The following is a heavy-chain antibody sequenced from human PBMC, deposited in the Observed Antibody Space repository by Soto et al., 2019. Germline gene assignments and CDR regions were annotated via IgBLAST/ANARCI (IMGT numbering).Heavy chain of an antibody. CDR1: GFTFSSYG. CDR2: IWYDGSNK. V-gene: IGHV3-33*01. Sequence: GGSLRLSCAASGFTFSSYGMHWVRQAPGKGLEWVAVIWYDGSNKYYADSVKGRFTISRDNSKNTLYLQMNSLRAEDTAVYYCARGGRRDGYNYWFDPWGQGTLVTVSS. J-gene: IGHJ5*02. CDR3: ARGGRRDGYNYWFDP. D-gene: IGHD5-12*01.